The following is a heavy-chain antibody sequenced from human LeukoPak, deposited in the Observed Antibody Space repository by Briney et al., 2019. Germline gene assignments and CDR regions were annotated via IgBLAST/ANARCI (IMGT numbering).Heavy chain of an antibody. CDR3: ARGGTMVRGVIALYYYYYMDV. V-gene: IGHV4-39*01. CDR1: GGSITSSSYQ. Sequence: SETLSLTCTVSGGSITSSSYQWGWIRQSPGKGLEWFGTLNYRGNTYYNPSLRSRVTISVDRSKNQFSLRLTSVTAADTAVYYCARGGTMVRGVIALYYYYYMDVWGKGTTVTVSS. D-gene: IGHD3-10*01. J-gene: IGHJ6*03. CDR2: LNYRGNT.